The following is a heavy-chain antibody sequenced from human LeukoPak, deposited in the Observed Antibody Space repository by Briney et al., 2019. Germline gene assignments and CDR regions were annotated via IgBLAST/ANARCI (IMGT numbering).Heavy chain of an antibody. Sequence: GAAVTVSFKSAVYTFTNYGISWLRQAPGQGREWMGWIGADNGDTNNAQKLQDRVTMTTDTSTTTAYMELRSLRSDDTAIYYCARDWAGSSHIVTDHWGQGTLLTVSS. CDR2: IGADNGDT. D-gene: IGHD6-19*01. CDR1: VYTFTNYG. CDR3: ARDWAGSSHIVTDH. V-gene: IGHV1-18*01. J-gene: IGHJ4*02.